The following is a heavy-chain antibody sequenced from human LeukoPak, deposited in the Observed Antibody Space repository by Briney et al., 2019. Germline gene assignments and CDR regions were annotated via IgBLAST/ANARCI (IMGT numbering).Heavy chain of an antibody. Sequence: ASVKVSCKASGGTFSSYAISWVRQAPGQGLEWMGGIIPIFGTANYAQKFQGRVTITADESTSTAYMELSSLRSEDTAVYYCARGAGIAAAGHYYYYYMDVWGKGTTVTVSS. CDR2: IIPIFGTA. CDR1: GGTFSSYA. D-gene: IGHD6-13*01. J-gene: IGHJ6*03. CDR3: ARGAGIAAAGHYYYYYMDV. V-gene: IGHV1-69*13.